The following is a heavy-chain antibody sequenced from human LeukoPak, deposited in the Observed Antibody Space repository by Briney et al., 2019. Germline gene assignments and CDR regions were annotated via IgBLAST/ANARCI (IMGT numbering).Heavy chain of an antibody. CDR2: TYYRSKWYN. J-gene: IGHJ6*02. Sequence: SQTLSLTCAISVDSVSSNSAAWTWIRQPPSRGLEWLGRTYYRSKWYNDYAVSVKSRITINPDTSKNQFSLQLNSVTPEDTAVYYCARERPYSGYDFYYYYYGMDVWGQGTTVTVSS. V-gene: IGHV6-1*01. CDR3: ARERPYSGYDFYYYYYGMDV. CDR1: VDSVSSNSAA. D-gene: IGHD5-12*01.